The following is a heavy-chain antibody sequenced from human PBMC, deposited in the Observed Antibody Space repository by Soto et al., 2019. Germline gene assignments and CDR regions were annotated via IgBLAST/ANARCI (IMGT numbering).Heavy chain of an antibody. CDR1: GGTFSSYT. J-gene: IGHJ6*03. V-gene: IGHV1-69*04. CDR3: AREGSQQLLSSLSYLDV. Sequence: SVKVSCKASGGTFSSYTISWVRQAPGQGLEWMGRIIPILGIANYAQKFQGRVTITADKSTSTAYMELSSLRSEDTAVYYCAREGSQQLLSSLSYLDVWGKGTTVTVSS. D-gene: IGHD2-2*01. CDR2: IIPILGIA.